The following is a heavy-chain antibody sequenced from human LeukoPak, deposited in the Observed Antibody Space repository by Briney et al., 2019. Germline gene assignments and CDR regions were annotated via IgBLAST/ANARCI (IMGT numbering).Heavy chain of an antibody. V-gene: IGHV3-30*01. CDR3: ARDSLLYYDFWSGYSQSYYMDV. Sequence: QPGRSLRLSCAAAGFTFSSYAMHWVRQAPGKGLEWVAVISYDGSNKYYADSVKGRFTISRDNSKNTLYLQMNSLRAEDTAVYYCARDSLLYYDFWSGYSQSYYMDVWGKGTTVTVSS. CDR1: GFTFSSYA. J-gene: IGHJ6*03. D-gene: IGHD3-3*01. CDR2: ISYDGSNK.